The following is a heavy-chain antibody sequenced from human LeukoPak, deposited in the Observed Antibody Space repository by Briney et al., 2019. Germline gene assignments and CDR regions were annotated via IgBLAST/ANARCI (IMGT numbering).Heavy chain of an antibody. J-gene: IGHJ4*02. V-gene: IGHV1-46*03. CDR1: GYTFTSYD. Sequence: ASVKVSCKASGYTFTSYDINWVRQAPGQGLEWMGIINPSGGSTNYVQKFQGRVTMTRDTSTSTVYMELSSLRSEDTAVYYCARDDYSGSYRSGYYFDYWGQGTLVTVSS. CDR2: INPSGGST. D-gene: IGHD1-26*01. CDR3: ARDDYSGSYRSGYYFDY.